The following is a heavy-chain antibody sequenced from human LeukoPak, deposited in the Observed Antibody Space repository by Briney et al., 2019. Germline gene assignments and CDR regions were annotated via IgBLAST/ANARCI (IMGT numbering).Heavy chain of an antibody. J-gene: IGHJ5*02. Sequence: GGYLRLSCAASGFTFSSYWMSSVRQAPGKGLEWVANIKQDGSEKYYVDSVKGRFTISRDNAKNSLYLQMNSLRAEDTAVYYCARRQYDFWSGYYKPSVPNWFDPWGQGTLVTVSS. V-gene: IGHV3-7*01. CDR2: IKQDGSEK. D-gene: IGHD3-3*01. CDR1: GFTFSSYW. CDR3: ARRQYDFWSGYYKPSVPNWFDP.